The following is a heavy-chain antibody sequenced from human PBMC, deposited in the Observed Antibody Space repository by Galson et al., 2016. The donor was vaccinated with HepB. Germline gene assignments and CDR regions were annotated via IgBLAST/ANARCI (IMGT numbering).Heavy chain of an antibody. CDR2: ISFNSGDI. V-gene: IGHV3-9*01. Sequence: SLRLSCAASGFTFDDYAMHWVRQAPGKGLEWVSSISFNSGDIDYADSVKGRFTISRGNAKNSLYLQMNSLRAEDTALYYCAKSRLIAVVANYFDFWGQGTLVTVSS. J-gene: IGHJ4*02. CDR1: GFTFDDYA. CDR3: AKSRLIAVVANYFDF. D-gene: IGHD2-15*01.